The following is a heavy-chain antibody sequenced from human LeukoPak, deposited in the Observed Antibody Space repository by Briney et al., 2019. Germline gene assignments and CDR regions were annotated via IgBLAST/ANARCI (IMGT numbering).Heavy chain of an antibody. CDR2: IYWNDDK. CDR1: GFSLSTSGVG. J-gene: IGHJ4*02. CDR3: AHTVQPRFLEWLLSSYYFDY. D-gene: IGHD3-3*01. V-gene: IGHV2-5*01. Sequence: SGPTLVNPTQTPTLTCTFSGFSLSTSGVGVGWIRQPPGKALEWLALIYWNDDKRYSPSLKSRLTITKDTSKNQVVLTMTNMDPVDTATYYCAHTVQPRFLEWLLSSYYFDYWGQGTLVTVSS.